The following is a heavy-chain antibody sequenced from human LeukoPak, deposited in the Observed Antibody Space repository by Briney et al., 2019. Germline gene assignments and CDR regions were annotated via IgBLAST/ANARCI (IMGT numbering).Heavy chain of an antibody. CDR3: ARIVPAAMMPGYFDY. CDR1: GGSIGSYY. CDR2: IYYSGST. J-gene: IGHJ4*02. Sequence: SETLSLTCTVSGGSIGSYYWSWIRQPPAKGLEWIGYIYYSGSTNYNPSLKSRVTISVDTSKNQFSLKLSSVTAADTAVHYCARIVPAAMMPGYFDYWGQGTLVTVSS. D-gene: IGHD2-2*01. V-gene: IGHV4-59*08.